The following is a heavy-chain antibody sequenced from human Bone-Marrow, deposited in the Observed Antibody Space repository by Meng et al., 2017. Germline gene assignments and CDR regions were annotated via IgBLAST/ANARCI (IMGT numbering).Heavy chain of an antibody. V-gene: IGHV1-18*01. CDR3: ARDPHYYDSSGYFPFDY. CDR2: ISAYNGNT. Sequence: PVVQSGAEVKKPGALRKVYCKCSGYTFNSYGISWVRQAPGQGLEWMGWISAYNGNTNYAQKLQGRVTMTTDTSTSTAYMELRSLRSDDTAVYYCARDPHYYDSSGYFPFDYWGQGTPVTVSS. J-gene: IGHJ4*02. D-gene: IGHD3-22*01. CDR1: GYTFNSYG.